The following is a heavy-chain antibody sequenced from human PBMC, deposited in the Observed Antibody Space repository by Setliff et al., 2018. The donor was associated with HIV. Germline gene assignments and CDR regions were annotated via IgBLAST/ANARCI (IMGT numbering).Heavy chain of an antibody. J-gene: IGHJ6*02. CDR3: ARDRGYGERRGGRDYYYGMDV. V-gene: IGHV1-69*13. Sequence: RASVKVSCKASGGTFSNHAISWVRQAPGQGLEWMGGIIPIFGTANYAQKFQGRVTITADESTSTAYMELSSLSSEDTAMYYCARDRGYGERRGGRDYYYGMDVWGQGTTVTVSS. D-gene: IGHD4-17*01. CDR1: GGTFSNHA. CDR2: IIPIFGTA.